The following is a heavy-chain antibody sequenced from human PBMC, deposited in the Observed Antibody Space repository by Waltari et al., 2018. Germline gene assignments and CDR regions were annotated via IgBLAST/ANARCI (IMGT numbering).Heavy chain of an antibody. CDR2: FIPLSGSQ. CDR1: GLPMSGYT. CDR3: ARGYRYDSSERFYLDY. D-gene: IGHD3-22*01. J-gene: IGHJ4*02. Sequence: QVQLAQSGAEVRNPGSSVTISCKASGLPMSGYTSSRVRQAPGQGLEWMGGFIPLSGSQIYTQKFQGRLTITADESTRTTVMELRNLKYEDTAVYFCARGYRYDSSERFYLDYWGQGSPVIVS. V-gene: IGHV1-69*12.